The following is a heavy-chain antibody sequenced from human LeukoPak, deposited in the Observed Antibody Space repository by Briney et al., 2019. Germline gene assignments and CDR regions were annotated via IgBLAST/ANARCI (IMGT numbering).Heavy chain of an antibody. D-gene: IGHD6-13*01. CDR1: GFTFSSYD. Sequence: PGGSLRLSCAASGFTFSSYDMHWVRQATGKGLEWVSAIGTAGDTYYPGSVKGRFTISRENAKNSLYLQMNSLRAGDTAVYYCASYSSSWFFDYWGQGTLVTVSS. CDR3: ASYSSSWFFDY. V-gene: IGHV3-13*01. J-gene: IGHJ4*02. CDR2: IGTAGDT.